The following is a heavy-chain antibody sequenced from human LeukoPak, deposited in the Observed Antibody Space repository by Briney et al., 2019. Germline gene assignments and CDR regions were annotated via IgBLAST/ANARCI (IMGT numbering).Heavy chain of an antibody. Sequence: GRSPRLSCAASGFIFSNYAMHWVRQAPGKGLEWVALISSDGSKTYHAGSVKGRFSISRENYKNTLYLKLNSLRAEDTSVYYCARDSTYWYDSGSSGPHYFDYWGQGTLVTVSS. V-gene: IGHV3-30*01. D-gene: IGHD3-10*01. CDR3: ARDSTYWYDSGSSGPHYFDY. CDR1: GFIFSNYA. CDR2: ISSDGSKT. J-gene: IGHJ4*02.